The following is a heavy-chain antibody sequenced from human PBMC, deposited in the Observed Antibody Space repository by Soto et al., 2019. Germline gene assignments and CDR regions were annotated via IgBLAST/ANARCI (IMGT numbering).Heavy chain of an antibody. CDR1: GVSISSGGYY. V-gene: IGHV4-31*03. J-gene: IGHJ6*02. D-gene: IGHD3-22*01. Sequence: SDTLSLTCTVSGVSISSGGYYWSWIRQHPGKGLEWIGYIYYSGSTYYNPSLKSRVTISVDTSKNQFSLKLSSVTAADTAVYYCAREEYYDSSAGYYGMDVWGQGTTVTVSS. CDR2: IYYSGST. CDR3: AREEYYDSSAGYYGMDV.